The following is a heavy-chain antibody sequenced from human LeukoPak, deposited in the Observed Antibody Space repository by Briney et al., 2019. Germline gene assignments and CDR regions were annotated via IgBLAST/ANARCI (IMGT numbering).Heavy chain of an antibody. CDR1: GFTFSNSA. J-gene: IGHJ4*02. Sequence: GPLRLSCAVSGFTFSNSALSWVRQAPGKGLEWVSDISGSGGSTYYADSVKGRFTISRDNSKNTLYLQMNSLRAEDTAVYYCAKRIQSAMATGYWGQGTLVTVSS. CDR2: ISGSGGST. V-gene: IGHV3-23*01. D-gene: IGHD5-18*01. CDR3: AKRIQSAMATGY.